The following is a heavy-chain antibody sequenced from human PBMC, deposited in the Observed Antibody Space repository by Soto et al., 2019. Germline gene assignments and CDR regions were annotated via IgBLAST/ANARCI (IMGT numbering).Heavy chain of an antibody. Sequence: GGSLRLSCAASTFTFSNHWMSWVRQAPGKGLEWVANINQGGSAKYYLGSVKGRFTISRDNAKNSLDLQTNSLRAEDTAVYYCARIYCSTTSCYIDYWGQGTLVTVSS. J-gene: IGHJ4*02. CDR3: ARIYCSTTSCYIDY. CDR1: TFTFSNHW. CDR2: INQGGSAK. V-gene: IGHV3-7*01. D-gene: IGHD2-2*02.